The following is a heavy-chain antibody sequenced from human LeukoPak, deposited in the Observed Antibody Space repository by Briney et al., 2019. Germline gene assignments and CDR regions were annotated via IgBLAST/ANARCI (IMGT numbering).Heavy chain of an antibody. J-gene: IGHJ5*02. CDR3: ARRVPAAPYDFWSGYYTGWFDP. CDR2: INHRGST. V-gene: IGHV4-34*01. D-gene: IGHD3-3*01. Sequence: SETLSLTCAVYGGSFSGYYWSWIRQPPGEGLKWFGEINHRGSTNYNPSLKSRVTISVDTSKNQFSLKLSSVTAADTAVYYCARRVPAAPYDFWSGYYTGWFDPWGQGTLVTVSS. CDR1: GGSFSGYY.